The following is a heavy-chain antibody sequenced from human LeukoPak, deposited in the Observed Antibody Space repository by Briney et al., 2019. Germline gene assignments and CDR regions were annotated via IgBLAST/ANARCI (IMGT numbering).Heavy chain of an antibody. CDR3: AREANSPTARYWYFDL. V-gene: IGHV4-59*02. CDR1: GGSVSSYY. CDR2: VYYGGST. J-gene: IGHJ2*01. D-gene: IGHD2-21*01. Sequence: ETLSLTCAVSGGSVSSYYWSWMRQPPGKGLEWIGYVYYGGSTNYNPALKSRVTISLDTSENQFSLKLSSVTAADTAVYYCAREANSPTARYWYFDLWGRGTQVTVSS.